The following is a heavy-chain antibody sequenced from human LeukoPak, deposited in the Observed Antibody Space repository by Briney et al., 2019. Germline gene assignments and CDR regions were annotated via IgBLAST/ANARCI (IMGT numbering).Heavy chain of an antibody. V-gene: IGHV4-59*01. Sequence: PSETLSLTCTVSGGSISSYYWSWIRQPPGKGLEWIGYIYYSGSTNYNPSLKSRVTISVDTSKNQFSLKLSSVTAADTAVYYCARLYDFWSGYPNWFDPWGQGTLVTVSS. CDR3: ARLYDFWSGYPNWFDP. J-gene: IGHJ5*02. D-gene: IGHD3-3*01. CDR2: IYYSGST. CDR1: GGSISSYY.